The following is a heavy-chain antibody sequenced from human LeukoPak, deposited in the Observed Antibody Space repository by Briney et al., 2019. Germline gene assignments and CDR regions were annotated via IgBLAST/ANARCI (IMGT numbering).Heavy chain of an antibody. V-gene: IGHV3-23*01. Sequence: PGGSLRLSCAASGFTFSSYAMSWVRQAPGKGLEWVSAISGSGGSTYYADSVKGRFTISRDNSKNTLYLQMISLRAEDTAVYYCAKDYYDSSGYYNGNYWGQGTLVTVSS. J-gene: IGHJ4*02. CDR2: ISGSGGST. CDR3: AKDYYDSSGYYNGNY. CDR1: GFTFSSYA. D-gene: IGHD3-22*01.